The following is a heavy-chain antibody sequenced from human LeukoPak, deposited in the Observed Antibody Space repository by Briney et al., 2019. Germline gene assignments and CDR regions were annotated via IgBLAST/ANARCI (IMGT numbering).Heavy chain of an antibody. Sequence: GRSLRLSCAASGFTFSSYEMNWVRQAPGKGLEWVSYISSSGSTIYYADSVKGRFTISRDNSKNTLYLQMNSLRAEDTAVYYCAKDPTYYYDSSGYYSDWGQGTLVTVSS. CDR1: GFTFSSYE. J-gene: IGHJ4*02. D-gene: IGHD3-22*01. CDR2: ISSSGSTI. V-gene: IGHV3-48*03. CDR3: AKDPTYYYDSSGYYSD.